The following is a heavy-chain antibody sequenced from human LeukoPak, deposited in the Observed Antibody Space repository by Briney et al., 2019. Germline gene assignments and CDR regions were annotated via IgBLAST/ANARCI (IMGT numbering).Heavy chain of an antibody. CDR2: IYYSGST. Sequence: SETLSLTCTVSGGSISSGGYYWRWIRQHPGKGLEWIGYIYYSGSTYYNPSLKSRVIISVDTSKNQFSLRLSSVTAADTAVYYCARDDYDGSGYFYWGQGTLVTVSS. J-gene: IGHJ4*02. V-gene: IGHV4-31*03. CDR1: GGSISSGGYY. D-gene: IGHD3-22*01. CDR3: ARDDYDGSGYFY.